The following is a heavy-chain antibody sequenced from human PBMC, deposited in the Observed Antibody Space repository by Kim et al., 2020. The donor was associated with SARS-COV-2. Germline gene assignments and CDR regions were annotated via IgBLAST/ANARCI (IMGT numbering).Heavy chain of an antibody. CDR3: ARALYSSSWYVGAILDY. J-gene: IGHJ4*02. V-gene: IGHV4-4*02. D-gene: IGHD6-13*01. Sequence: LKSRVTISVDKSKNQFSLKLSSVTAADTAVYYCARALYSSSWYVGAILDYWGQGTLVTVSS.